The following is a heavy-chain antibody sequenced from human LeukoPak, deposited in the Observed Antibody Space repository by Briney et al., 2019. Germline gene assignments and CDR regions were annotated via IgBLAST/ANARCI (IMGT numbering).Heavy chain of an antibody. J-gene: IGHJ4*02. V-gene: IGHV3-30*01. Sequence: GRSLRLSCAASGFTFSSYAMHSVRQAPGKGLEWVAVISYDGSNKYYADSVKGRFTISRDNSKNTLYLQMNSLRAEDTAVYYCASNGAPSGYAFGYWGQGTLVTVSS. CDR2: ISYDGSNK. D-gene: IGHD5-12*01. CDR3: ASNGAPSGYAFGY. CDR1: GFTFSSYA.